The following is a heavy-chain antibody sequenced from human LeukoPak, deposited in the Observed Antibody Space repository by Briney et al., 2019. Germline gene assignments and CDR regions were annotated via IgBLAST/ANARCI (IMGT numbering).Heavy chain of an antibody. V-gene: IGHV3-30*04. CDR2: ISYDGSKI. CDR1: GFIFNNYA. D-gene: IGHD5-12*01. J-gene: IGHJ4*02. Sequence: GRSLRLSCAASGFIFNNYALHWVRQAPGKGLEWVAVISYDGSKIYYSDSVNGRFTISRDNSKNTLYLQMNSLRAEDTAVYYCASVDLHATGAWVDYWGQGTLVTVSS. CDR3: ASVDLHATGAWVDY.